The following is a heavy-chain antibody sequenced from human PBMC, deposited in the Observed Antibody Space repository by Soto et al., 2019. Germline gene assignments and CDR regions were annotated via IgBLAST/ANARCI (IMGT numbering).Heavy chain of an antibody. J-gene: IGHJ6*02. CDR2: INPNSGGT. CDR3: ARLNPYYYYGMDV. CDR1: GYTFTGYY. V-gene: IGHV1-2*04. Sequence: ASVKVSGKASGYTFTGYYMHWVRQAPGQGLEWMGWINPNSGGTNYAQKFQGWVTMTRDTSISTAYMELSRLRSDDTAVYYCARLNPYYYYGMDVWGQGTTVTVSS.